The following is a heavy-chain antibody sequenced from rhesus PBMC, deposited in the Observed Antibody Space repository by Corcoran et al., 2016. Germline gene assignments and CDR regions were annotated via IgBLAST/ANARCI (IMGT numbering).Heavy chain of an antibody. Sequence: QLQLQESGPGRVKPSETLSLTCAVSGGSISSNYWSWIRQPPGKGLEGIGRISGSGGTTDYIPSLKSRVTISTDTSKNQFSLKLSSVTAADTAVYYCARDWGYYGSGYFLYYGLDSWGQGVVVTVSS. V-gene: IGHV4-173*01. CDR2: ISGSGGTT. D-gene: IGHD3-28*01. CDR1: GGSISSNY. J-gene: IGHJ6*01. CDR3: ARDWGYYGSGYFLYYGLDS.